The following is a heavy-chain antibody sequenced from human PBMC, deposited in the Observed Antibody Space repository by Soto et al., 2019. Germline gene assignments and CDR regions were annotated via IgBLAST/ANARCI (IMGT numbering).Heavy chain of an antibody. D-gene: IGHD3-3*01. CDR2: MDYSGRA. V-gene: IGHV4-59*01. CDR3: AGENRFLGLTGWFEP. J-gene: IGHJ5*02. Sequence: QVQLQESGPGLVKPSETLSITCTVSGDSIKNKYWTWVRQPPGKGLEWIGSMDYSGRASHNPSLKSRVAMFVDTSNSPFSLKLISVTAAATAMYYCAGENRFLGLTGWFEPWGQGTQVTVSS. CDR1: GDSIKNKY.